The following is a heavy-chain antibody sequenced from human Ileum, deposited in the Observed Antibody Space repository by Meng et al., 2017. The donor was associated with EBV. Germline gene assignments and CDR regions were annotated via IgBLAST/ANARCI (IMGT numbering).Heavy chain of an antibody. J-gene: IGHJ4*02. V-gene: IGHV7-4-1*02. CDR3: ARLYCSGGSCYTIDY. CDR2: INTNTGNP. Sequence: QVQLVQSGSELXXXXXSXKVXXXASGYTFTSYAMNWVRQAPGQGLEWMGWINTNTGNPTYARGFTGRFVFSLDTSVSTAYLQISSLKAADTAVYYCARLYCSGGSCYTIDYWGQGTLVTVSS. CDR1: GYTFTSYA. D-gene: IGHD2-15*01.